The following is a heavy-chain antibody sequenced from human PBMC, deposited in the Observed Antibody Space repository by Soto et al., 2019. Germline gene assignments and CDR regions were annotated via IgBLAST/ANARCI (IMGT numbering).Heavy chain of an antibody. D-gene: IGHD6-19*01. CDR3: ARRRGGFGGGWTTPYFDY. V-gene: IGHV2-5*02. CDR2: IYWDDDK. Sequence: QITLKESGPTVVKPTQTLTLTCSLSGFSLNTGRVGVGWIRQPPGKALEWLAVIYWDDDKSWNPSLRDRLTITRDASDDQVVLTVTNMDPVDTGTYYCARRRGGFGGGWTTPYFDYWGQGTLVTVSS. CDR1: GFSLNTGRVG. J-gene: IGHJ4*02.